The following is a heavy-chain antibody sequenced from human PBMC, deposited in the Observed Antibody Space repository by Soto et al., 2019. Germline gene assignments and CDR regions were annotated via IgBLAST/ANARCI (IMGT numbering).Heavy chain of an antibody. CDR2: IYYSGST. CDR3: ARLDGDEGRGPYYYYGMDV. J-gene: IGHJ6*02. V-gene: IGHV4-31*03. CDR1: GGSISSGGYY. D-gene: IGHD3-10*01. Sequence: QVQLQESGPGLVKPSQTLSLTCTVSGGSISSGGYYWSWIRQHPGKGLEWFGYIYYSGSTYYNPSLKSRVTISVDTSKKQLSLKLSSVTAADTAVYYCARLDGDEGRGPYYYYGMDVWGQGTTVTVSS.